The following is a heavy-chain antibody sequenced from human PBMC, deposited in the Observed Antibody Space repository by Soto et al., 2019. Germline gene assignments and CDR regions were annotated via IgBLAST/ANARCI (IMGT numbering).Heavy chain of an antibody. Sequence: EVQLLESGGDLVQPGGSLRLSCAASAFTFSSHAITWVRQSQGKVLEWVSSISGSGDMKSYADSVKGRFTISRDNSKSTVYLQMNSLRAEDTATYYCAKGAYGSGSYDCWGQGTLVTVSS. D-gene: IGHD3-10*01. J-gene: IGHJ4*02. CDR3: AKGAYGSGSYDC. V-gene: IGHV3-23*01. CDR1: AFTFSSHA. CDR2: ISGSGDMK.